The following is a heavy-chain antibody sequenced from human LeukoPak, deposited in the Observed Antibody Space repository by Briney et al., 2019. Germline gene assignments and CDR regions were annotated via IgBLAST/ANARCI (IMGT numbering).Heavy chain of an antibody. CDR3: VRGVAAAWGADY. V-gene: IGHV3-33*08. CDR1: GLTFSSYA. D-gene: IGHD6-13*01. CDR2: IWYDGSNK. Sequence: PGGSLRLSCSASGLTFSSYAMHWVRQAPGKGLEWVAVIWYDGSNKYYADSVKGRFTISRDNSKNTLYLQMNSLRAEDTAVYYCVRGVAAAWGADYWGQGTLVTVSS. J-gene: IGHJ4*02.